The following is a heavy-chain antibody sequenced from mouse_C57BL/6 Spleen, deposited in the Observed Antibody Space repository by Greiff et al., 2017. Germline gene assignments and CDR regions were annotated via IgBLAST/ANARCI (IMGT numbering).Heavy chain of an antibody. CDR3: TRDGYYVSYAMDY. J-gene: IGHJ4*01. CDR2: ISSGGDYI. Sequence: EVMLVESGEGLVKPGGSLKLSCAASGFTFSSYAMSWVRQTPEKRLEWVAYISSGGDYIYYADTVKGRFTISRDNARNTLYLQMSSLKSEDTAMYYCTRDGYYVSYAMDYWGQGTSVTVSS. CDR1: GFTFSSYA. V-gene: IGHV5-9-1*02. D-gene: IGHD2-3*01.